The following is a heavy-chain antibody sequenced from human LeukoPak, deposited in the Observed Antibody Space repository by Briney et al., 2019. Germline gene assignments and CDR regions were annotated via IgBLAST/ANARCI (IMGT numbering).Heavy chain of an antibody. CDR3: AKELGGEYYGSGRQGAFDI. J-gene: IGHJ3*02. D-gene: IGHD3-10*01. V-gene: IGHV3-21*01. Sequence: PGGPLRLSCAASGFIFTNYNLNWVRQAPGKGLEWVSSISSSSSYIYYADSVKGRFTISRDNAKNSLYLQMNSLRAEDTAVYYCAKELGGEYYGSGRQGAFDIWGQGTMVTVSS. CDR2: ISSSSSYI. CDR1: GFIFTNYN.